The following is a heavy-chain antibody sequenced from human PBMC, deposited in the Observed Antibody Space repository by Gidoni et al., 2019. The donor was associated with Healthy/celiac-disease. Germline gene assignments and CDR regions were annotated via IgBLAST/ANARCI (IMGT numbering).Heavy chain of an antibody. CDR3: AREPQGAAAGIWFDP. CDR2: IYHSGST. J-gene: IGHJ5*02. Sequence: QVQLQESGPGLVKPSGTLSLTCAVSGGSLCSSNWWSWVRLPPGKGLEWIGEIYHSGSTNYNPSLKSRVTISVDKSKNQFSLKLSSVTAADTAVYYCAREPQGAAAGIWFDPWGQGTLVTVSS. CDR1: GGSLCSSNW. D-gene: IGHD6-13*01. V-gene: IGHV4-4*02.